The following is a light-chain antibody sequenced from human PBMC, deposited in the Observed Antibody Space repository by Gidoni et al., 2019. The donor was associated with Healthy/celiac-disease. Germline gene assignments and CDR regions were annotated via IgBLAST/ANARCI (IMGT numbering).Light chain of an antibody. CDR3: QQSYSTWWT. CDR1: QSISSY. CDR2: AAS. V-gene: IGKV1-39*01. Sequence: DIQMTQSPSSLSASVGDRVTITCRASQSISSYLNWYQQKPGKAPKLLIYAASSLQSGVPSRCSGSGSGTDFTLTISSLQPEDFATYYCQQSYSTWWTFGQGTKVEIK. J-gene: IGKJ1*01.